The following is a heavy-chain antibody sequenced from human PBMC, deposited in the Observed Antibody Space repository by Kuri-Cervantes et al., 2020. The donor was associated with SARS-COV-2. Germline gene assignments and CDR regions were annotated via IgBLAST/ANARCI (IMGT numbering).Heavy chain of an antibody. V-gene: IGHV3-23*01. J-gene: IGHJ5*02. Sequence: GGSLRLSCAASGFTFSSYAMSWVRQAPGKGLEWVSAISGSGGSTYYADSVKGRFTISRDNSKNTLYLQMNSLRAEDTALYYCAKGLSPEYRSWFDPWGQGTLVTVSS. CDR3: AKGLSPEYRSWFDP. D-gene: IGHD2/OR15-2a*01. CDR1: GFTFSSYA. CDR2: ISGSGGST.